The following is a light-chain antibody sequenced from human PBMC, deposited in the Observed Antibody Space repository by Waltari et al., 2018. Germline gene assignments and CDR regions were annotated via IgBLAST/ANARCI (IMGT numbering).Light chain of an antibody. CDR3: QSFDIRLSGGVV. CDR1: SSNIRAGHD. J-gene: IGLJ3*02. CDR2: GNN. Sequence: QSVLTQPPSMSGAPGQRVTISCTWSSSNIRAGHDVHWYQVFPGTAPKLLIYGNNNRPSGVPDRFSGSKSDTSASLAIGGLQAEDEADYYCQSFDIRLSGGVVFGGGTKVTVL. V-gene: IGLV1-40*01.